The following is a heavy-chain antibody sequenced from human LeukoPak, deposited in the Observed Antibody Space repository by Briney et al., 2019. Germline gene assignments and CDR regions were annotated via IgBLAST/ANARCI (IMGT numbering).Heavy chain of an antibody. V-gene: IGHV4-31*03. CDR1: GGSISSGGYY. Sequence: SQTLSLTCTVSGGSISSGGYYWSWIRQHPGKGLEWIGYIYYSGSTYCNPSLKSRVTISVDTSKNQFSLKLSSVTAADTAAYYCARIVVVTATSVYFDYWGQGTLVTVSS. CDR2: IYYSGST. J-gene: IGHJ4*02. D-gene: IGHD2-21*02. CDR3: ARIVVVTATSVYFDY.